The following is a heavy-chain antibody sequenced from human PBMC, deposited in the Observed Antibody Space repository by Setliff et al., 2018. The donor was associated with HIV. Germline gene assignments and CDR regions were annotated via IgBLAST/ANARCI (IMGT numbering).Heavy chain of an antibody. Sequence: SETLSLTCTVSGGSISHYYWGWIRQSPGKGLEWIGFIHHSGSTNYNPSLESRVTISLDTANNHFSLNLRSVTAADTAVYYCSRQQLDGFRYKYYYMDVWGKGTTVTVSS. CDR2: IHHSGST. CDR3: SRQQLDGFRYKYYYMDV. CDR1: GGSISHYY. V-gene: IGHV4-59*01. D-gene: IGHD6-13*01. J-gene: IGHJ6*03.